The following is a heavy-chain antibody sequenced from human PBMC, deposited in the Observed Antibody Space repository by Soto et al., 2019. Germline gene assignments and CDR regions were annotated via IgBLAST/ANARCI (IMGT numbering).Heavy chain of an antibody. CDR3: ARHFRDDYGDYKVSGMDV. J-gene: IGHJ6*02. CDR1: GYSFTSYW. CDR2: IDPSDSYT. V-gene: IGHV5-10-1*03. Sequence: EVQLVQSGAEVKKPGESLRISCKGSGYSFTSYWISWVRQMPGKGLEWMGRIDPSDSYTNYSPSFQGHVTISADKSISTAYLQWSSLKASDTAMYYCARHFRDDYGDYKVSGMDVWGQGTTVTVSS. D-gene: IGHD4-17*01.